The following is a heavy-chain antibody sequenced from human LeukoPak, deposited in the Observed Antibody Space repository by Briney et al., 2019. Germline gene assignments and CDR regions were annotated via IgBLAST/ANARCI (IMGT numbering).Heavy chain of an antibody. D-gene: IGHD3-3*01. V-gene: IGHV3-23*01. J-gene: IGHJ4*02. Sequence: PGGSLRLSCAASRFTFSSYAMSWVPRAPGEGLGWVSAVSGSGGSTYYADSVKGRFTISRDNSKNTLYLQMNRLRAEDTAVYYCAKNQYYDFWSGYGGGYFDYWGQGTLVTVSS. CDR1: RFTFSSYA. CDR3: AKNQYYDFWSGYGGGYFDY. CDR2: VSGSGGST.